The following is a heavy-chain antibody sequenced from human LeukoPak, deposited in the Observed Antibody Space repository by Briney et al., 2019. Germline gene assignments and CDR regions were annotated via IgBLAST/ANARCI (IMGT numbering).Heavy chain of an antibody. CDR1: GGTFSSYA. V-gene: IGHV1-18*01. Sequence: ASVKVSCKASGGTFSSYAISWVRQAPGQGLEWMGWISAYNGNTNYAQKLQGRVTMTTDTSTSTAYMELRSLRSDDTAVYYCARDNDFWRLDVWGQGTTVTVSS. J-gene: IGHJ6*02. D-gene: IGHD3-3*01. CDR2: ISAYNGNT. CDR3: ARDNDFWRLDV.